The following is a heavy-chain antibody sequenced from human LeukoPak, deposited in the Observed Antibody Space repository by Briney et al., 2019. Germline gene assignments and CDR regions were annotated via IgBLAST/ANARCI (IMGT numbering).Heavy chain of an antibody. J-gene: IGHJ5*02. V-gene: IGHV4-30-2*01. CDR2: IYHSGST. Sequence: PSQTLSLTCTVSGGSISSGGYYWSWIRQPPGKGLEWIGYIYHSGSTYYNPSLKSRVTISVDRSKNQFSLKLSSVTAADTAVYYCARGNYYGSGSYPEWFDPWGQGTLVTVSS. CDR1: GGSISSGGYY. CDR3: ARGNYYGSGSYPEWFDP. D-gene: IGHD3-10*01.